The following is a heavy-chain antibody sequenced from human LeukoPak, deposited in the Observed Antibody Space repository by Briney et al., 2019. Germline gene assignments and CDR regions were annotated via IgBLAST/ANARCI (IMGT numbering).Heavy chain of an antibody. CDR2: ISGSGTST. V-gene: IGHV3-23*01. Sequence: GGSLRLSCAASGFTFSTFAMTWVRQAPGKGLEWVSSISGSGTSTYYADSVKGRFTISRDNAKNSLYLQMNSLRAEDTAVYYCVTRGWADYYYYMDVWGKGTTVVISS. CDR3: VTRGWADYYYYMDV. D-gene: IGHD6-19*01. J-gene: IGHJ6*03. CDR1: GFTFSTFA.